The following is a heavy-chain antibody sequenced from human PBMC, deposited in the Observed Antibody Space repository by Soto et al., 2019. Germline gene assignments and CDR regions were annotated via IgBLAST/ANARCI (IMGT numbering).Heavy chain of an antibody. V-gene: IGHV4-39*01. D-gene: IGHD5-12*01. CDR1: GGSISSSSYY. Sequence: PSETLSLTCTVSGGSISSSSYYWGWIRQPPGKGLEWIGSIYYSGSTYYNPSLKSRVTISVDTSKNQFSLKLSSVTAADTAVYYCARHLVATIDYYYYGMDVWGQGTTVTVSS. CDR2: IYYSGST. J-gene: IGHJ6*02. CDR3: ARHLVATIDYYYYGMDV.